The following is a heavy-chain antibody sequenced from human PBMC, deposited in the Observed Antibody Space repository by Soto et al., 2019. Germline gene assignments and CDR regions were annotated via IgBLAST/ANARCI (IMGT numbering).Heavy chain of an antibody. J-gene: IGHJ6*02. CDR3: VRNWRYYGGDYYYGMDA. V-gene: IGHV2-5*01. CDR2: IYWHDDE. D-gene: IGHD3-10*01. CDR1: GFSLNTGGVG. Sequence: ITLKESGPTLVKPTQTLTLTCTFSGFSLNTGGVGVGWVRQPRGKAMEWLALIYWHDDERYRPSLMSRHNITKDTTNNQVVLTMTNMDPEDTATYYCVRNWRYYGGDYYYGMDAWGQGTTVTVSS.